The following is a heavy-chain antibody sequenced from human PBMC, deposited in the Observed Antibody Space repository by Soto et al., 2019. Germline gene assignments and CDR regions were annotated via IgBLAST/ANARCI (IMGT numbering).Heavy chain of an antibody. CDR2: ISGSGGST. Sequence: EVQLLESGGGLVQPGGSLRLSCAASGFTFSSYAMSWVRQAPGKGLEWVSAISGSGGSTYYADSVKGRLTISRDNSKKTLYLQMNGLRAEDTAVYYCAKSDGSYYDILTGYYGYWGQGTLVTVSS. CDR1: GFTFSSYA. J-gene: IGHJ4*02. V-gene: IGHV3-23*01. D-gene: IGHD3-9*01. CDR3: AKSDGSYYDILTGYYGY.